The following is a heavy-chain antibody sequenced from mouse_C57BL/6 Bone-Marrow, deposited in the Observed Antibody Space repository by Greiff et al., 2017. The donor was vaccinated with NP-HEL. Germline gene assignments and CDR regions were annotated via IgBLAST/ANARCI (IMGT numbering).Heavy chain of an antibody. J-gene: IGHJ3*01. CDR2: INPNNCGT. Sequence: EVKLVESGPELVKPGASVKMSCKASGYTFTDYNMPWVKQSHGKSLEWIGYINPNNCGTSYNQKFKGKATLTVNKSSSTAYMELRSLTSEDSAVYYCARWGASTMVTGFAYWGQGTLVTVSA. V-gene: IGHV1-22*01. CDR3: ARWGASTMVTGFAY. CDR1: GYTFTDYN. D-gene: IGHD2-1*01.